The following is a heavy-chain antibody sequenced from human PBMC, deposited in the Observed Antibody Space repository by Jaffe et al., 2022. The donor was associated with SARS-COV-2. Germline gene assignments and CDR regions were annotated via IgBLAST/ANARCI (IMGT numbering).Heavy chain of an antibody. V-gene: IGHV3-11*06. D-gene: IGHD3-9*01. J-gene: IGHJ6*02. Sequence: QVQLVESGGGLVKPGGSLRLSCAASGFTFSDYYMSWIRQAPGKGLEWVSYISSSSSYTNYADSVKGRFTISRDNAKNSLYLQMNSLRAEDTAVYYCARNRHDILTGYSLGMDVWGQGTTVTVSS. CDR1: GFTFSDYY. CDR3: ARNRHDILTGYSLGMDV. CDR2: ISSSSSYT.